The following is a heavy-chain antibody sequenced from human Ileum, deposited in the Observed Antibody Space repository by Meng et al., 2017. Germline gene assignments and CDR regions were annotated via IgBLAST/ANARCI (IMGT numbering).Heavy chain of an antibody. Sequence: GGSLRLSCAASGFTFSSYEMNWVRQAPGKGLEWVSYISSSGSTIYYADSVKGRFTISRDNAKNSLYLQMNSLRAEDTAVYYCARVKLQWLPFDYWGQGTLVTVSS. V-gene: IGHV3-48*03. CDR3: ARVKLQWLPFDY. J-gene: IGHJ4*02. D-gene: IGHD6-19*01. CDR2: ISSSGSTI. CDR1: GFTFSSYE.